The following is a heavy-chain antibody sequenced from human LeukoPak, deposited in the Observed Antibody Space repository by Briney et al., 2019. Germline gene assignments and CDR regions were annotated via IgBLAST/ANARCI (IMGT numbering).Heavy chain of an antibody. J-gene: IGHJ2*01. CDR2: IYNSGTT. CDR1: GGSFSSYY. V-gene: IGHV4-4*07. D-gene: IGHD1-26*01. Sequence: PSETLSLTSTVSGGSFSSYYWTWIRQPAGKGLKWIGRIYNSGTTNYSPSLESRVTMSLDTSKNRFSLSLSSVTAADTAVYYCARDRLGATGHWRIDVWGRGTLVTVSS. CDR3: ARDRLGATGHWRIDV.